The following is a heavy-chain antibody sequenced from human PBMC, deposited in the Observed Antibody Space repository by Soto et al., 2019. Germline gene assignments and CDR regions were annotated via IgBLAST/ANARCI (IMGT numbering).Heavy chain of an antibody. Sequence: QVQLVESGGRVVQPGRSLRLTCAASGFTFSSNGMHWVRQAPGKGLEWVALVAYDGSKTYYGDSVRGRFTTSRDNSENTLYLQMNSLRAEDTAVYYCARWVGGSMYDNSGKYDSWGQGTLVTVSS. D-gene: IGHD3-22*01. CDR1: GFTFSSNG. J-gene: IGHJ5*01. CDR2: VAYDGSKT. CDR3: ARWVGGSMYDNSGKYDS. V-gene: IGHV3-30*03.